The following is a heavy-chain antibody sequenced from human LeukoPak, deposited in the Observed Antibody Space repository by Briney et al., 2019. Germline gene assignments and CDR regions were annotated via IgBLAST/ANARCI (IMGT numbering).Heavy chain of an antibody. V-gene: IGHV1-18*01. CDR1: GYTFTSYG. Sequence: ASVKVSCKPSGYTFTSYGISWVRQAPGQGLEWMAWINPYNGNTNYAQKLRGRVTMTTDTSTGTAYMELRSLTSDDTAVYYCARHPSGYPYFFDFWGRGTLVTVSS. J-gene: IGHJ4*02. CDR2: INPYNGNT. CDR3: ARHPSGYPYFFDF. D-gene: IGHD3-3*01.